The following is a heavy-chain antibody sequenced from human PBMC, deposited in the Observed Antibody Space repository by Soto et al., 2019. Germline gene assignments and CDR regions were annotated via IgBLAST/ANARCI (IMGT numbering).Heavy chain of an antibody. CDR2: IYNSGST. Sequence: SETLPLTCTVSGGSIRSSSYYWGWIRQPPGKGLEWIGSIYNSGSTYYNPSLKSRVTILVDTSKNQFSLNLNSVTAADTAVYYCARLSATVALDYWGQGILVTV. D-gene: IGHD4-17*01. J-gene: IGHJ4*02. CDR3: ARLSATVALDY. CDR1: GGSIRSSSYY. V-gene: IGHV4-39*01.